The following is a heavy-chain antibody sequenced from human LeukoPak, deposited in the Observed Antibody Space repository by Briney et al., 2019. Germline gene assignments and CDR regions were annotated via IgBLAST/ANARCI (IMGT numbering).Heavy chain of an antibody. CDR3: ARAGFTFSDYFGSFFDY. D-gene: IGHD3-10*01. CDR1: GFTFDDYA. J-gene: IGHJ4*02. Sequence: GGSLRLSCAASGFTFDDYAMHWVRQAPGKGLEWVSGISWNSGSIGYADSVKGRFTISRDNAKNSLYLQMNSLRAEDTAVYYCARAGFTFSDYFGSFFDYWGQGTLVTVSS. V-gene: IGHV3-9*01. CDR2: ISWNSGSI.